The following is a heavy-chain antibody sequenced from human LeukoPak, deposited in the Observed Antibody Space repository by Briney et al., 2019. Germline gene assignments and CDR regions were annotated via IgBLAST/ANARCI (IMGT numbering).Heavy chain of an antibody. Sequence: SETLSLTCAVYGESFSTYYWTWIRQSPGKGLEWIGEINHYGRTNYNPSLKSRVTISADTSKNQFSLRLNSVTAADTSVYYCARGVRQLDLKYYYYYFYIDVWGKGTTVTVSS. V-gene: IGHV4-34*01. D-gene: IGHD6-6*01. J-gene: IGHJ6*03. CDR1: GESFSTYY. CDR3: ARGVRQLDLKYYYYYFYIDV. CDR2: INHYGRT.